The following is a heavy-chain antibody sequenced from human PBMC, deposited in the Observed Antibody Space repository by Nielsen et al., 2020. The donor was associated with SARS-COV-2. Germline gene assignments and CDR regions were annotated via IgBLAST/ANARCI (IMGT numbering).Heavy chain of an antibody. Sequence: GESLKISCAAFGFTFSDYYMSWIRQAPGKGLEWVSYISSSGSTIYYADSVKGRFIISRDNAKNSLFLQMNSLRAEDTAVYYCARDLTVTSHPYAMDVWGQGTTVTVSS. CDR2: ISSSGSTI. CDR1: GFTFSDYY. CDR3: ARDLTVTSHPYAMDV. V-gene: IGHV3-11*04. J-gene: IGHJ6*02. D-gene: IGHD4-17*01.